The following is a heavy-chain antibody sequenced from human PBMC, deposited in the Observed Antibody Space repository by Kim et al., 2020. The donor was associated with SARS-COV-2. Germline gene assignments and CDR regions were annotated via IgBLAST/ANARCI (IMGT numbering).Heavy chain of an antibody. D-gene: IGHD2-2*01. V-gene: IGHV1-46*01. CDR2: INPSGGST. J-gene: IGHJ4*02. Sequence: ASVKVSCKASGYTFTSYYMHWVRQAPGQGLEWMGIINPSGGSTSYAQKFQGRVTMTRDTSTSTVYMELSSLRSEDTAVYYCARELGLGYCSSTSCPVDYWGQGTLVTVSS. CDR1: GYTFTSYY. CDR3: ARELGLGYCSSTSCPVDY.